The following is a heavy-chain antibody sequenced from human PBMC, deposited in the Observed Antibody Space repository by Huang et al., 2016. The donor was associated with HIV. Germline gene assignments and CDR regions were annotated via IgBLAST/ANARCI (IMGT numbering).Heavy chain of an antibody. CDR1: GGAFSGYY. CDR3: ATSLQNIYGYNWFDP. V-gene: IGHV4-34*01. CDR2: INHSGRT. J-gene: IGHJ5*02. D-gene: IGHD5-18*01. Sequence: QVQLQQWGAGLLKPSETLSLTCAVYGGAFSGYYWIGEINHSGRTNYNPSLKSRVTIAVDTSKNHFSLKLSSVTDADTAVYYCATSLQNIYGYNWFDPWGQGTLVTVSS.